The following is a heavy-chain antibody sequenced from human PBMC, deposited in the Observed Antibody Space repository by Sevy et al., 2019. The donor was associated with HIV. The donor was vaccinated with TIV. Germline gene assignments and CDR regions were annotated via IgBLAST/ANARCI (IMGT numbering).Heavy chain of an antibody. Sequence: GGSLRLSCAASGFTFSSYAMHWVRQAPGKGLEWVAVISYDGSNKYYADSVKGRFTISRDNSKNTLYLQMNSLRAEDTAGDYCARVRLGGGYYYYYGMDVWGQGTTVTVSS. D-gene: IGHD3-16*01. J-gene: IGHJ6*02. CDR3: ARVRLGGGYYYYYGMDV. V-gene: IGHV3-30-3*01. CDR2: ISYDGSNK. CDR1: GFTFSSYA.